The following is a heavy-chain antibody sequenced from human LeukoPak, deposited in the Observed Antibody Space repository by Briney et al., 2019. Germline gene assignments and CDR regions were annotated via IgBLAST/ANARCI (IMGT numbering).Heavy chain of an antibody. CDR3: ARSGFYCSGGSSYSPPHYYMDV. V-gene: IGHV3-21*01. CDR2: ISSSSSYI. CDR1: GFTFGSYS. Sequence: GGSLRLSCAASGFTFGSYSMNWVRQAPGKGLEWVSSISSSSSYIYYADSVKGRFTFSRDNAKNSLYLQMNSLRAEDTPVYYCARSGFYCSGGSSYSPPHYYMDVWGKGTTVTVSS. J-gene: IGHJ6*03. D-gene: IGHD2-15*01.